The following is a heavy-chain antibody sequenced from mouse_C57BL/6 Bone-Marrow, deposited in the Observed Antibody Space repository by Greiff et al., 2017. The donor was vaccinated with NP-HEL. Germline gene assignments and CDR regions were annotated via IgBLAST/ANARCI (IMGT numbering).Heavy chain of an antibody. CDR2: IYPGNSDT. V-gene: IGHV1-5*01. CDR1: GYTFTSYW. J-gene: IGHJ3*01. Sequence: DVQLQESGTVLARPGASVKMSCKTSGYTFTSYWMHWVKQRPGQGLEWIGAIYPGNSDTSYNQKFKGKAKLTAVTSASTAYMELSSLTNEDSAVYYCTNQAWFAYWGQGTLVTVSA. CDR3: TNQAWFAY.